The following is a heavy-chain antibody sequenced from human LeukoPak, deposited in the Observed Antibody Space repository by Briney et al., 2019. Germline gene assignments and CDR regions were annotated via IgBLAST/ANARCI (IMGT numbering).Heavy chain of an antibody. CDR1: GGSISSYY. CDR2: IYYSGST. V-gene: IGHV4-59*08. J-gene: IGHJ4*02. Sequence: SETLSLTCTVSGGSISSYYWSWIRQPPGKGLEWIGYIYYSGSTNYNPSLKSRVTISVDTSKNQFSLKLSSVTAADTAVYYCARPATSGTYYSAFDYWGQGILVAVSS. D-gene: IGHD3-22*01. CDR3: ARPATSGTYYSAFDY.